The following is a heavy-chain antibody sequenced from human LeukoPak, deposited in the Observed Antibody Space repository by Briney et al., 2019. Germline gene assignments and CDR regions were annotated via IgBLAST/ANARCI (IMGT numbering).Heavy chain of an antibody. V-gene: IGHV1-2*02. D-gene: IGHD5-12*01. Sequence: ASVKVSCKASGYTFTGYFIHWVRQAPGQGLEWMGWINPNSGGTNYAQKFQGRVTMTRDTSISTAYMELSRLRSDDTAVYYCARTSHYVDIAATIPYGIYYFDYWGQGTPVTVSS. J-gene: IGHJ4*02. CDR3: ARTSHYVDIAATIPYGIYYFDY. CDR2: INPNSGGT. CDR1: GYTFTGYF.